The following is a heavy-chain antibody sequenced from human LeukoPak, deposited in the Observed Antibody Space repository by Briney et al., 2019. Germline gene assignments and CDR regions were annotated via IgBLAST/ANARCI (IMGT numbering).Heavy chain of an antibody. Sequence: SSVKVSCKASGYTFTGYYMHWVRQAPGQGLEWMGWINPNSGGTNYAQKFQGRVTMTRDTSISTAYMELSRLRSDDTAVYYCVRERIVATNWFDPWGQGTLVTVSS. CDR3: VRERIVATNWFDP. J-gene: IGHJ5*02. CDR2: INPNSGGT. D-gene: IGHD5-12*01. CDR1: GYTFTGYY. V-gene: IGHV1-2*02.